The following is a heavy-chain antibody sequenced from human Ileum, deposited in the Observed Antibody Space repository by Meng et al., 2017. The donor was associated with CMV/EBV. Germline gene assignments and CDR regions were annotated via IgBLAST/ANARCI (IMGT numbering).Heavy chain of an antibody. J-gene: IGHJ4*02. CDR1: GFTFSSHW. D-gene: IGHD1-14*01. CDR2: INTDGSYV. Sequence: GESLKISCAASGFTFSSHWMHWVRQVPGKGLVSVTRINTDGSYVMYADSVKGRFTISRDNAKNTLYLQMNSLRAEDTAFYYCITAVLGGDYWGQGTLVTVSS. CDR3: ITAVLGGDY. V-gene: IGHV3-74*03.